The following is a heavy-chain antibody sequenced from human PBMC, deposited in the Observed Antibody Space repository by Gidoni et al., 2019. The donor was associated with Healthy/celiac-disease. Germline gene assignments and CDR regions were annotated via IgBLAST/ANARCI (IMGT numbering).Heavy chain of an antibody. J-gene: IGHJ3*02. V-gene: IGHV4-59*01. CDR2: IHYSGST. Sequence: QVQLQESGPGLVKPSETLSLTCTVSGCSISSYYWSWIRQPPGKGLEWIGYIHYSGSTNYNPALKSRVTISVDTSKNQFSLKLSSVTAADTAVYYCARAAAAAGVDAFDIWGQGTMVTVSS. CDR3: ARAAAAAGVDAFDI. CDR1: GCSISSYY. D-gene: IGHD6-13*01.